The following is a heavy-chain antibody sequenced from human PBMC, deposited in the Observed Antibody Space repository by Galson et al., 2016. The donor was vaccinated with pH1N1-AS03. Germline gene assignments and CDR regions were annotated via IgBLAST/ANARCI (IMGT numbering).Heavy chain of an antibody. V-gene: IGHV3-23*01. J-gene: IGHJ4*02. CDR2: VSTNGRRT. D-gene: IGHD5-12*01. Sequence: SLRLSCAASGFTFSGYAMNWVRQAPGKGLEWVSGVSTNGRRTFHADSVKGRFTISRDNAKNSLYLQMSSLRDDDTAVYYCAGDSGYGGTFDNWGQGALVTVSS. CDR1: GFTFSGYA. CDR3: AGDSGYGGTFDN.